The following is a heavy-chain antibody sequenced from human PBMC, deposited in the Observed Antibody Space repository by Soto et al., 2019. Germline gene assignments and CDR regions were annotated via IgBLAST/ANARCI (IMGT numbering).Heavy chain of an antibody. CDR2: ISYDGSNK. CDR3: AREGVDYENYYGMDV. J-gene: IGHJ6*02. Sequence: PGGSLRLSCAASGFTFSSYAMHWVRQAPGKGLEWVAVISYDGSNKYYADSVKGRFTISRDNSKNTLYLQMNSLRAEDTAVYYCAREGVDYENYYGMDVWGHGTTVTVSS. D-gene: IGHD4-17*01. V-gene: IGHV3-30-3*01. CDR1: GFTFSSYA.